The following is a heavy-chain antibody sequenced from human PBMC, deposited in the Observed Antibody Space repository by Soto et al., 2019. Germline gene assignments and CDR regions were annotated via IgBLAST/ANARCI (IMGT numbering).Heavy chain of an antibody. CDR3: ARAYCSSTSCDPVRRYYYYYGMDV. D-gene: IGHD2-2*01. CDR2: IIHIVGTA. CDR1: GGTFSSYA. V-gene: IGHV1-69*06. J-gene: IGHJ6*02. Sequence: SVKTACKASGGTFSSYAISWVGQTSGAGLEWMGGIIHIVGTANYAQKFQGRVTITADKSTSTAYMELSSLRSEDTAVYYCARAYCSSTSCDPVRRYYYYYGMDVWGQGTTVTV.